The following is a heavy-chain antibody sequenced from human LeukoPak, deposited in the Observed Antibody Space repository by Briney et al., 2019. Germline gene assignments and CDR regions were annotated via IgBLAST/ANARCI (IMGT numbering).Heavy chain of an antibody. CDR3: ARSFVEMATISYSLDY. V-gene: IGHV3-7*04. D-gene: IGHD5-24*01. Sequence: PGGSLRLSCAASGFTFSSHWMSWVRQAPGKGLEWVANIKQDGSEKYYVDSVKGRFTISRDNAKNSLYLQMNSLRAEDTAVYYCARSFVEMATISYSLDYWGQGTLVTVSS. CDR1: GFTFSSHW. J-gene: IGHJ4*02. CDR2: IKQDGSEK.